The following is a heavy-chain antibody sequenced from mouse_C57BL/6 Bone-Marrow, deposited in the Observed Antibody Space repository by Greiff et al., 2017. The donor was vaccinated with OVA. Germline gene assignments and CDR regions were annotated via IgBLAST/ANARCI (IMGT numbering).Heavy chain of an antibody. CDR1: GYAFSSSW. CDR3: ARRGDGAWFAY. CDR2: IYPGDGDT. J-gene: IGHJ3*01. Sequence: VQLQQSGPELVKPGASVKISCKASGYAFSSSWMNWVKQRPGKGLEWIGRIYPGDGDTNYNGKFKGKATLTADKSSSTAYMQLSSLTSEDSAVYFCARRGDGAWFAYWGQGTLVTVSA. V-gene: IGHV1-82*01.